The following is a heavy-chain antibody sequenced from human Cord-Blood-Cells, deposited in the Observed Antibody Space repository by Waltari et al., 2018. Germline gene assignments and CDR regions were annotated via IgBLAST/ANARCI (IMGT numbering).Heavy chain of an antibody. Sequence: QVQLQESGPGLVKPSETLSLTCTVSGYPISSGSYWGWTRQPPGKGLAWIGSIYHSGSTYYNPSLKSRVTISVDTSKNQFSLKLSSVTAADTAVYYCAREGHVDTAMAFDYWGQGTLVTVSS. CDR1: GYPISSGSY. CDR2: IYHSGST. V-gene: IGHV4-38-2*02. CDR3: AREGHVDTAMAFDY. D-gene: IGHD5-18*01. J-gene: IGHJ4*02.